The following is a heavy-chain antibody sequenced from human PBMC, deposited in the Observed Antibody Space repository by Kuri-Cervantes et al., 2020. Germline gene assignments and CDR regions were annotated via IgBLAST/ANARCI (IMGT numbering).Heavy chain of an antibody. J-gene: IGHJ4*02. V-gene: IGHV4-34*01. CDR3: ARSLAVAARLFYFDY. CDR1: GGSISSYY. CDR2: INHSGST. Sequence: GSLRLSCTVSGGSISSYYWSWIRQPPGKGLEWIGEINHSGSTNYNPSLKSRVTISVDTSKNQFSLKLSSVTAADTAVYYCARSLAVAARLFYFDYWGQGTLVTVSS. D-gene: IGHD2-15*01.